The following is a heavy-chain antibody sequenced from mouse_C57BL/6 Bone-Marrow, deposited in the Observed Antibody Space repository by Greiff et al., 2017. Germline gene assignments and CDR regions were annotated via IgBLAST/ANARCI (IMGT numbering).Heavy chain of an antibody. CDR2: IWSDGST. CDR3: ARDYGSSCGYYAMEY. V-gene: IGHV2-6*03. CDR1: GFSLTSYG. D-gene: IGHD1-1*01. Sequence: QVQLKESGPGLVAPSQSLSITCTVSGFSLTSYGVHWVRQPPGKGLEWLVVIWSDGSTTYYSALKSRLSISKDNSKNQVSLKMNSRQTDDTAMYYCARDYGSSCGYYAMEYWGQGTSVTVSS. J-gene: IGHJ4*01.